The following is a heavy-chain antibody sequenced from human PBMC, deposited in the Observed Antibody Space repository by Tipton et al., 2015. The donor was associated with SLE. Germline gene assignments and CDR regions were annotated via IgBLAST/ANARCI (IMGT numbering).Heavy chain of an antibody. V-gene: IGHV4-59*01. CDR2: IYQNGGT. CDR1: AASISTSY. CDR3: ARIQMGTHYFDS. D-gene: IGHD7-27*01. J-gene: IGHJ4*02. Sequence: LRLSCPVSAASISTSYWSWIRQAPGKGLEWIAYIYQNGGTSYNPSLRSRFSISIDTSKKQFSLKVRPVTAADTAVYYCARIQMGTHYFDSWGPGILVTVSS.